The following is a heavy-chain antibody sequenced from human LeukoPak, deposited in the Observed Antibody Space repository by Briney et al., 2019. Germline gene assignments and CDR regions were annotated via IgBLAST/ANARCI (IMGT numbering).Heavy chain of an antibody. D-gene: IGHD6-25*01. J-gene: IGHJ4*02. V-gene: IGHV3-21*01. CDR2: ISSSSSYI. CDR1: GFTFSSYG. Sequence: GGSLRLSCAASGFTFSSYGMHWVRQAPGKGLEWVSSISSSSSYIYYADSLKGRFTISRDNAKNSLYLQMNSLRAEDTAVYYCAREPGRQQAGSLENWGQGTLVTVSS. CDR3: AREPGRQQAGSLEN.